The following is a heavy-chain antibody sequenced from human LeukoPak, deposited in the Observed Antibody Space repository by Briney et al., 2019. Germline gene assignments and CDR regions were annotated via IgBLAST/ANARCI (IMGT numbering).Heavy chain of an antibody. V-gene: IGHV4-59*01. Sequence: SETLSLTCTVSGGSISSYYWSWIRQPPGKGLEWIGYIYYSGSTNYNPSLKSRVTISVDTSKNQFSLKLSSVTAADTAVYYRARSVQLWRSLYYFDYWGQGTLVTVSS. D-gene: IGHD5-18*01. CDR3: ARSVQLWRSLYYFDY. J-gene: IGHJ4*02. CDR1: GGSISSYY. CDR2: IYYSGST.